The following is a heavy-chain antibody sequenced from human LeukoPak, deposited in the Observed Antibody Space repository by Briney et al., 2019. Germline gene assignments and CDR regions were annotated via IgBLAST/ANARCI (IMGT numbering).Heavy chain of an antibody. Sequence: GGSLRLSCTASGFTFGDYAMSWVRQAPGKGLEWVGFIRSKAYGGTTEYAASVKGRFTISRDDSKSIAYLQMHSLKTEDTAVYYCTRGDGSGSFWGQGTLVTVSS. CDR2: IRSKAYGGTT. D-gene: IGHD3-10*01. V-gene: IGHV3-49*04. CDR3: TRGDGSGSF. CDR1: GFTFGDYA. J-gene: IGHJ4*02.